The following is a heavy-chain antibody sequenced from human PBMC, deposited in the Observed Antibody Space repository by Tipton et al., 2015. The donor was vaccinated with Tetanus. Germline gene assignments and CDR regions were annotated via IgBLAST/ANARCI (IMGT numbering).Heavy chain of an antibody. CDR1: GDSISRSNW. CDR2: IYHSGST. CDR3: ARGRHFIEVALPLDY. Sequence: TLSLTCTVSGDSISRSNWWSWVRQPPGKGLEWIGEIYHSGSTNYNPSLKSRVTMSVDKSKNQFSLKLSSVTDADTAVYYCARGRHFIEVALPLDYWGQGTLVTVSS. J-gene: IGHJ4*02. D-gene: IGHD6-19*01. V-gene: IGHV4-4*02.